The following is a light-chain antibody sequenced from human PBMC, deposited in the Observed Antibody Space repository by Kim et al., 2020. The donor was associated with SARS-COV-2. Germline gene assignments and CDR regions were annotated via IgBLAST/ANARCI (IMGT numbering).Light chain of an antibody. CDR1: NIGVKN. V-gene: IGLV3-9*01. Sequence: VALGQSDRITCEGNNIGVKNVPWYQQKPGQAPVLVIYRDSNRPSGFPERFSGSNSGNTATLTISRAQAGDEADYYCQVWDSSTGVFGGGTQLTVL. J-gene: IGLJ3*02. CDR2: RDS. CDR3: QVWDSSTGV.